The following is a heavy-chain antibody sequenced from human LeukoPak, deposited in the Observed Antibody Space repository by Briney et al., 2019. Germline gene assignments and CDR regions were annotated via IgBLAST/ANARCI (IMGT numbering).Heavy chain of an antibody. V-gene: IGHV4-59*01. CDR3: ARTQYCSSTSCYLDY. Sequence: SETLSLTCTVSGDSISSYYWSWIRQPPGKGLEWIGYIYRSESTNYNPSLKSRVTISVDTSKNEFSLKLTSVTAADTAVYYCARTQYCSSTSCYLDYWGQGTLVTFS. CDR1: GDSISSYY. J-gene: IGHJ4*02. CDR2: IYRSEST. D-gene: IGHD2-2*01.